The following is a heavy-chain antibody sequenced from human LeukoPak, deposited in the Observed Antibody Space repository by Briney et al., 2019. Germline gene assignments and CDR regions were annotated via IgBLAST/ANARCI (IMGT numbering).Heavy chain of an antibody. V-gene: IGHV3-30*03. CDR1: GFTFSSYG. D-gene: IGHD2-15*01. Sequence: GALRLSCAASGFTFSSYGMHWVRQAPGKGLEWVAVISYDGSNKYYADSVKGRFTISRDNSKNTLYLQMNSLRAEDTAVYYCVIASVHSGGAFDIWGQGTVVTVSS. J-gene: IGHJ3*02. CDR3: VIASVHSGGAFDI. CDR2: ISYDGSNK.